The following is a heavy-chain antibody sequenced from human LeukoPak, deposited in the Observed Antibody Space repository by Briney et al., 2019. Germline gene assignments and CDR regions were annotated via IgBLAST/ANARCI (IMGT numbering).Heavy chain of an antibody. CDR1: GYTFTGYY. Sequence: ASVKVSCKASGYTFTGYYMHWVRQAPGQGLEWMGEITPIFGAANYAQTFQGRVTITADESTSTVFMELSSLRSDDTAFYYCARNSRVASTSGLNYWGQGTLVTVSS. D-gene: IGHD4-23*01. CDR3: ARNSRVASTSGLNY. CDR2: ITPIFGAA. V-gene: IGHV1-69*13. J-gene: IGHJ4*02.